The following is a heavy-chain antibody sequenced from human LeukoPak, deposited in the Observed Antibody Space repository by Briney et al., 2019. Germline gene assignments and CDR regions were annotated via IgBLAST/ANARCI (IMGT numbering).Heavy chain of an antibody. CDR2: IYHSGST. J-gene: IGHJ3*02. V-gene: IGHV4-30-2*01. CDR3: AGWSGDRSDAFDI. Sequence: SQTLSLTCAVSGRSISSGGYSWSWIRQPPGKGLEWIGYIYHSGSTYYNPSLKSRVTISVDRSKNQFSLKLSSVTAADTAVYYCAGWSGDRSDAFDIWGQGTMVTVSS. D-gene: IGHD3-3*01. CDR1: GRSISSGGYS.